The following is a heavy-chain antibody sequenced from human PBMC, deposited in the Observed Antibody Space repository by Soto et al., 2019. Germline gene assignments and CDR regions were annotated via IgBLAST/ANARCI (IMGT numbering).Heavy chain of an antibody. V-gene: IGHV1-18*01. CDR2: ISPYNGNT. Sequence: QVQLVQSGAEVKKPGASVKVSCKASGYTFTSYGISWVRLAPGQGREWMGWISPYNGNTKYAQKLQGRDTMTTDTSTSTAYVELTSLRSDDTAGYNCARDPENFDYWGQGTLVTVSS. CDR1: GYTFTSYG. CDR3: ARDPENFDY. J-gene: IGHJ4*02.